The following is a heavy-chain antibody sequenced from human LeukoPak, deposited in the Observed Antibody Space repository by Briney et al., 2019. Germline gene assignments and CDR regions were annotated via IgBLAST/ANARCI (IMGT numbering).Heavy chain of an antibody. CDR2: IRYDGSNK. V-gene: IGHV3-30*02. CDR3: AKSQLIGSYHPPGY. J-gene: IGHJ4*02. CDR1: GFTFSSYG. Sequence: GGSLRLSCAASGFTFSSYGMHRVRQAPGKGLEWVAFIRYDGSNKYYADSVKGRFTISRDNSKNTLYLQMNSLRAEGTAVYYCAKSQLIGSYHPPGYWGQGTLVTVSS. D-gene: IGHD1-26*01.